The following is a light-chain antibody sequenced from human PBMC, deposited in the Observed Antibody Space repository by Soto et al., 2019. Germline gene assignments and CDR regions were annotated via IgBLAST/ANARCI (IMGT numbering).Light chain of an antibody. CDR1: SSDVGDYNY. V-gene: IGLV2-14*01. CDR2: EVT. CDR3: TSYSSGSSLVI. Sequence: QSALTQPASVSGSPGQSITISCTGTSSDVGDYNYVSWYRQHPGNAPKLIIYEVTNRPSGISNRFSGSKSGNTASLTISGLQADDESYYYCTSYSSGSSLVIFGGGTKVIVL. J-gene: IGLJ2*01.